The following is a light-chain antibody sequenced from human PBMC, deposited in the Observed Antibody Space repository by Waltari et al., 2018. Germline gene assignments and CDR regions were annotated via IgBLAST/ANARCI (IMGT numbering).Light chain of an antibody. V-gene: IGKV3-15*01. CDR1: QSVSSN. CDR3: QQYNNWPPWT. J-gene: IGKJ1*01. Sequence: EIVMTQSPATLSVSPGERATLSCGASQSVSSNLAWYQQKPGQAPRPLIYGASTRATGIPARFSGSGSGTEFTLTISSMQSEDFAVYYCQQYNNWPPWTFGQGTKVEIK. CDR2: GAS.